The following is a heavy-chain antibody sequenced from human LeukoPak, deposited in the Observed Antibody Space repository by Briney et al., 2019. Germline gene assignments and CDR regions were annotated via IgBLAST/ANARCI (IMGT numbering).Heavy chain of an antibody. CDR2: IYYSGST. V-gene: IGHV4-30-4*01. D-gene: IGHD3-9*01. CDR3: ARDRYFIGFDY. CDR1: GGSISSGDYY. J-gene: IGHJ4*02. Sequence: SETLSLTRAVSGGSISSGDYYWSWIRQPPGKGLEWIGYIYYSGSTYYNPSLKSRVSISLDMSKNQFSLKLSSVTAADTAVYYCARDRYFIGFDYWGQGTLVTVSS.